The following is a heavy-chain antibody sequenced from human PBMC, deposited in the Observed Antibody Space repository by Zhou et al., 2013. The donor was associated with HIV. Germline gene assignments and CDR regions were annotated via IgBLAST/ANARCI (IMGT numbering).Heavy chain of an antibody. Sequence: QVQLVQSGAEMKKPGSSVKVSCKASGDTFVSYAVSWVRQAPGQGLEWVGGINPRTGAASLAQNLQGRFTMTRDASINTVYVHLSSLTIDDTAVYYCARVDFSSAANWFDPWGQGTLVTVSS. D-gene: IGHD3-9*01. V-gene: IGHV1-69*05. J-gene: IGHJ5*02. CDR2: INPRTGAA. CDR1: GDTFVSYA. CDR3: ARVDFSSAANWFDP.